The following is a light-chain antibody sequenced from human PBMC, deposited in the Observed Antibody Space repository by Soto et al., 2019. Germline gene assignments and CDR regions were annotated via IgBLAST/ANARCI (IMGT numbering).Light chain of an antibody. CDR3: GTWDSSLSVWV. J-gene: IGLJ3*02. V-gene: IGLV1-51*02. CDR1: SSNIGNNY. Sequence: QSVLTQPPSVSAAPGQKVTISCSGSSSNIGNNYVSWYQQLPGTAPKLLIYENNKRPSGIPDRFSGAKSGTSATLGITGLQTGDEDDDYCGTWDSSLSVWVFGGGTKVTVL. CDR2: ENN.